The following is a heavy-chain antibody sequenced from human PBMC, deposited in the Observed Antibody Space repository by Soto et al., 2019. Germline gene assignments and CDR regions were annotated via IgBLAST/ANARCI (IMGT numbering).Heavy chain of an antibody. J-gene: IGHJ4*02. V-gene: IGHV3-53*01. D-gene: IGHD4-17*01. Sequence: GGSLRLSCAASGFTVSSNYMSWVRQAPGKGLEWVSVIYSGGSTYYADSVKGRFTISRDNSKNTLYPQMNSLRAEDTAVYYCARVKHDYGDVRNPYYFDYSGQVTLVTFSS. CDR1: GFTVSSNY. CDR2: IYSGGST. CDR3: ARVKHDYGDVRNPYYFDY.